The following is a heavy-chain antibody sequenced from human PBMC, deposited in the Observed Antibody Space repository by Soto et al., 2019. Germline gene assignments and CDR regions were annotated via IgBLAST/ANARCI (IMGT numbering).Heavy chain of an antibody. J-gene: IGHJ4*02. CDR3: AHSVAPRILRY. CDR1: GFSLSTSGVG. CDR2: IYWDDDK. Sequence: QITLKESGPPLVKPTQTLTLTCTFSGFSLSTSGVGVGWIRQPPGKALEWLALIYWDDDKRYSPSLESRLTXTXXTSKNQVVLTMTNVDPVDTATYYCAHSVAPRILRYWGQGTLVTVSS. D-gene: IGHD3-3*01. V-gene: IGHV2-5*02.